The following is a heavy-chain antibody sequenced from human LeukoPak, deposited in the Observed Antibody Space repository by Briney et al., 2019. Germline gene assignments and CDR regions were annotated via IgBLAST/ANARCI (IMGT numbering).Heavy chain of an antibody. D-gene: IGHD3-9*01. CDR1: GFILSDAW. J-gene: IGHJ5*02. V-gene: IGHV3-15*01. Sequence: GGSLRLSCAASGFILSDAWMSWVRQAPGKGLEWVGRIKSKKDGGTADYAAPVKGRFTVSRDDSKNTLSLQMNSLKIEDTALYYCTSTHYNISTGYYHPPDHWGQGTLVTVSS. CDR2: IKSKKDGGTA. CDR3: TSTHYNISTGYYHPPDH.